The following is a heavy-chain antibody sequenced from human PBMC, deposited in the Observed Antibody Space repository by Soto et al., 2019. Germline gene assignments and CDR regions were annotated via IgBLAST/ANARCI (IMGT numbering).Heavy chain of an antibody. V-gene: IGHV3-30-3*01. J-gene: IGHJ4*02. Sequence: GGSLRLSCAASGFTFSSYAMHWVRQAPGKGLEWVAVISYDGSNKYYADSVKGRFTISRDNSKNTLYLQMNSLTADDTAVYYCARDTNGLHYWGQGTLVTVSS. CDR3: ARDTNGLHY. CDR1: GFTFSSYA. CDR2: ISYDGSNK. D-gene: IGHD2-8*01.